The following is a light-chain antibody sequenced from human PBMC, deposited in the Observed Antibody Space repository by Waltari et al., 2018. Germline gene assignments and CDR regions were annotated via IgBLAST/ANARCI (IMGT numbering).Light chain of an antibody. V-gene: IGKV3-11*01. CDR1: QSVSSY. J-gene: IGKJ4*01. CDR3: QQRSSWPLT. Sequence: ETVLTQSPATLSLSPGERATLSCRASQSVSSYLAWYQQKPGQAPRLLIYDASNRATGIPARFSGSQSGTDVTLTISSLEPEDFAVYYCQQRSSWPLTFGGGTKVEIK. CDR2: DAS.